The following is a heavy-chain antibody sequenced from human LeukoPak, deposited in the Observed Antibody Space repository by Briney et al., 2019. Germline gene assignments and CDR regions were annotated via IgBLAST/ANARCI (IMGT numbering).Heavy chain of an antibody. V-gene: IGHV3-74*01. CDR3: TRTMYSSSFDW. Sequence: GGSLRLSCAASGVTFSNHWLHWVRQAPGKGLVWVLRINSDGSSTIYADSVKGRFTISRDNVKNTVSLQMNSLRAEDTAMYYCTRTMYSSSFDWWGQGTLVTVSS. CDR1: GVTFSNHW. J-gene: IGHJ4*02. CDR2: INSDGSST. D-gene: IGHD6-13*01.